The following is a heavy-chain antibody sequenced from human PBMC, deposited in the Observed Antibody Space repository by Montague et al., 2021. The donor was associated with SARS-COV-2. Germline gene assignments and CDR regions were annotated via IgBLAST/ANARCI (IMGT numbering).Heavy chain of an antibody. V-gene: IGHV3-9*01. D-gene: IGHD3-22*01. CDR1: GFTFGDHA. J-gene: IGHJ4*02. CDR3: AKDFDYYDSSGYFDY. Sequence: RLSGSASGFTFGDHAMHWVRQAPGKGPEWISGITWDSGTLGYADSVKGRFTISRDNAKNSLYLQMNSLRVEDTALYYCAKDFDYYDSSGYFDYWGQGTLVTVSS. CDR2: ITWDSGTL.